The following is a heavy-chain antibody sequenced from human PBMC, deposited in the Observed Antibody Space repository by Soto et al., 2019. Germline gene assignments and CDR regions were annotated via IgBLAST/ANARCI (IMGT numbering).Heavy chain of an antibody. D-gene: IGHD2-2*01. CDR2: IYWNDYK. J-gene: IGHJ5*02. CDR3: VHSFGYADSVWFDP. Sequence: QITLKESGPALVKRTQTLTLTCTFSGFSLTTSGVGVGWIRQPPGKALEWLALIYWNDYKRYSPSLERRLTTTKDTSNNQVVLTMTNVDPVDTATYFCVHSFGYADSVWFDPWGQVTLVTVSS. V-gene: IGHV2-5*01. CDR1: GFSLTTSGVG.